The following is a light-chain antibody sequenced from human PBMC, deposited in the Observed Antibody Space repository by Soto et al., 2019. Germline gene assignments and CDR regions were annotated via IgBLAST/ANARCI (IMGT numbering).Light chain of an antibody. Sequence: QSVLTQPAAVSGSPGQSITISCTGTSSDVGSYNLVSWYQQHPGKAPKLMIYEGSKRPSGVSNRFSGSKSGNTASLTISGLQAEDEADYYCCSYAGSSTLYVFGTGTKGTV. CDR1: SSDVGSYNL. J-gene: IGLJ1*01. V-gene: IGLV2-23*01. CDR2: EGS. CDR3: CSYAGSSTLYV.